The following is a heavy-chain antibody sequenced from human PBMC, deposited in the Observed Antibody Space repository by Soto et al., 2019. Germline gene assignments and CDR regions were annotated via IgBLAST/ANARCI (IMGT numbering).Heavy chain of an antibody. J-gene: IGHJ4*02. CDR1: GFTFSSYG. V-gene: IGHV3-30*18. CDR3: AKDQVYYDSSGFDY. CDR2: ISYDGSNK. D-gene: IGHD3-22*01. Sequence: GGSLRLSCAASGFTFSSYGMHWVRQAPGKGLEWVAVISYDGSNKYYADSVKGRFTISRDNSKNTLYLQMNSLRAEDTAVYYCAKDQVYYDSSGFDYWGRGTLVTV.